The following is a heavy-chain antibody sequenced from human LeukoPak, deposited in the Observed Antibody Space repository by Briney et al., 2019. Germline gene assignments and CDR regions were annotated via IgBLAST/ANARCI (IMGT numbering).Heavy chain of an antibody. V-gene: IGHV1-2*02. D-gene: IGHD5-24*01. CDR1: GYTFTGYY. Sequence: ASVKVSCKASGYTFTGYYMHWVRQAPGQGLEWMGWINPNSGGTNYAQKFQGRVTMTRDTSISTAYMELSRLRSDDTAVYYCARTNVEVGTIMDYWGQGTLVTVSS. J-gene: IGHJ4*02. CDR3: ARTNVEVGTIMDY. CDR2: INPNSGGT.